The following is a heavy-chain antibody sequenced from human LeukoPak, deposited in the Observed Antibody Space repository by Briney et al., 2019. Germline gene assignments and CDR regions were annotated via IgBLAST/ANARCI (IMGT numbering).Heavy chain of an antibody. CDR1: GSTFSNAW. D-gene: IGHD4-17*01. CDR2: IKSKTGGGTT. CDR3: ATLPT. J-gene: IGHJ4*02. V-gene: IGHV3-15*01. Sequence: PGGSLRLSCAASGSTFSNAWMNWVRQAPGKGLEWVGRIKSKTGGGTTDYAAPVKGRFTISRDDSKNTLYLQMNSLKTEDTALYYCATLPTWGQGTLVTVSS.